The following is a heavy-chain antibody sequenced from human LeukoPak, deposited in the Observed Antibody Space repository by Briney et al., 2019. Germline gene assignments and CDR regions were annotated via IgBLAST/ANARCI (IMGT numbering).Heavy chain of an antibody. D-gene: IGHD1-26*01. V-gene: IGHV4-59*01. J-gene: IGHJ3*02. CDR2: IYYGGST. Sequence: SETLSLTCTVSGGSISTYYWSWIRQPPGKGLEWIGYIYYGGSTNYNPSLKSRLSISVDTSKNQFSLKLTSVTAADTAVYYCARGVGAKAAFDIWGQGTMVTVSS. CDR3: ARGVGAKAAFDI. CDR1: GGSISTYY.